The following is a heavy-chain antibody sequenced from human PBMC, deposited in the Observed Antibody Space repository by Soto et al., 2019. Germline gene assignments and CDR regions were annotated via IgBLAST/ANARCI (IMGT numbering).Heavy chain of an antibody. V-gene: IGHV1-18*04. D-gene: IGHD6-13*01. CDR1: GYTFTSYG. J-gene: IGHJ6*02. Sequence: ASVKVSCKASGYTFTSYGISWVRQAPGQGLEWMGWISAYNGNTNYAQKLQGRVTMTTDTSTSTAYMELRSLRSDDTAVYYCARDYPGSSWSMYYYYGMDVWGQGTPVTVYS. CDR3: ARDYPGSSWSMYYYYGMDV. CDR2: ISAYNGNT.